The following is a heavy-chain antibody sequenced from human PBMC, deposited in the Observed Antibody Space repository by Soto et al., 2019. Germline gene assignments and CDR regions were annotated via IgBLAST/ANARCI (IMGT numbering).Heavy chain of an antibody. CDR3: ARAFTYYDFWSGYPNWFDP. CDR2: ISAYNGNT. CDR1: GYTFTSYG. J-gene: IGHJ5*02. Sequence: ASVKVSCKASGYTFTSYGISWVRQAPGQGLEWMGWISAYNGNTNYAQKLQGRVTMTTGTSTSTAYMELRSLRSDDTAVYYCARAFTYYDFWSGYPNWFDPWGQGTLVTVSS. D-gene: IGHD3-3*01. V-gene: IGHV1-18*01.